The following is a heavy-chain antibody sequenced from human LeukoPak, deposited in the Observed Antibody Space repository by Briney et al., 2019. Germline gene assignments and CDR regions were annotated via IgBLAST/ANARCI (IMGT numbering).Heavy chain of an antibody. D-gene: IGHD4-23*01. Sequence: GGSLRLSCAASGFTFSSYAMHWVRQAPGKGLEWVAVISYDGSNKYYADSVKGRFTISRDNSKNTLYLQMNSLRAEDTAVYYCARDNDGGSPFDYWGQGTLVTVSS. J-gene: IGHJ4*02. CDR3: ARDNDGGSPFDY. CDR1: GFTFSSYA. CDR2: ISYDGSNK. V-gene: IGHV3-30-3*01.